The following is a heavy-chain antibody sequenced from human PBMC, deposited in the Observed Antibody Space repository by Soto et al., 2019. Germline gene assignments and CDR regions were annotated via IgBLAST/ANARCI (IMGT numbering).Heavy chain of an antibody. Sequence: ASVKVSCKASGYTFTSYAMHWVRQAPGQRLEWMGWINAGNGNTKYSQKFQGRVTITRVTSASTAYMELSSLRSEDTAVYYCARGFVDSSGYFYYWGQGTLVTVSS. CDR2: INAGNGNT. J-gene: IGHJ4*02. D-gene: IGHD3-22*01. CDR3: ARGFVDSSGYFYY. V-gene: IGHV1-3*01. CDR1: GYTFTSYA.